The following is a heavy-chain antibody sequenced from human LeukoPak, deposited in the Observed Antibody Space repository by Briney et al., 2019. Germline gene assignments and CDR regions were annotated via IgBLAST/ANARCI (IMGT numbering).Heavy chain of an antibody. J-gene: IGHJ4*02. CDR3: AKVDYYHDSSGYFFDY. CDR2: IRHDGSNK. Sequence: AESLRLSCAVSGFTFSIYSMNWVRQAPGKGLEWVAFIRHDGSNKYYADSVRGRFTFFSATSKHTPYLQINIPRAEEPGVYCCAKVDYYHDSSGYFFDYWGQGTLVIVSS. D-gene: IGHD3-22*01. CDR1: GFTFSIYS. V-gene: IGHV3-30*02.